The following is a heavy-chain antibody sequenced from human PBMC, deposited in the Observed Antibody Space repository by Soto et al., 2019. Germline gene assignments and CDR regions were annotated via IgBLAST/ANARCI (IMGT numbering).Heavy chain of an antibody. D-gene: IGHD5-12*01. CDR3: AKDDPKYSGPDY. Sequence: QVQLVESGGGVVQPGRSLRLSCAASGFTFSSYGMHWVRQAPGKGLEWVAVISYDGSNKYYADSVKGRFTISRDNSKNTLYLQMNSLRAEDTAVYYCAKDDPKYSGPDYWGQGTLVTVSS. CDR1: GFTFSSYG. CDR2: ISYDGSNK. J-gene: IGHJ4*02. V-gene: IGHV3-30*18.